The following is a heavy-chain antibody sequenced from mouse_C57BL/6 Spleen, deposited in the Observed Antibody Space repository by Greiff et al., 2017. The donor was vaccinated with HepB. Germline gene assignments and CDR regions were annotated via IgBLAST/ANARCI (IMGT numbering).Heavy chain of an antibody. CDR1: GYTFTSYW. CDR3: ARGDGSSLPYAMDY. D-gene: IGHD1-1*01. Sequence: VQLQQPGAELVKPGASVKLSCKASGYTFTSYWMHWVKQRPGQGLEWIGMIHPNSGSTNYNEKFKSKATLTVDKSSSTAYMQLSSLTSEDSAVYYCARGDGSSLPYAMDYWGQGTSVTVSS. V-gene: IGHV1-64*01. CDR2: IHPNSGST. J-gene: IGHJ4*01.